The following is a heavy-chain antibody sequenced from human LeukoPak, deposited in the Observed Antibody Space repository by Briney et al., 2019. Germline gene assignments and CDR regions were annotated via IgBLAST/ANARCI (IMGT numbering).Heavy chain of an antibody. Sequence: GESLKISCQASGYTFTDYWIGWVRQVPGKGLEWMGIIYPDDSDTRYSPSFQGQVTISVDKSISTAYLQWSSLQASDTAIHYCARQYDGSSSYYHNWFDPWGQGTLVTVSS. CDR2: IYPDDSDT. J-gene: IGHJ5*02. D-gene: IGHD3-22*01. CDR3: ARQYDGSSSYYHNWFDP. V-gene: IGHV5-51*01. CDR1: GYTFTDYW.